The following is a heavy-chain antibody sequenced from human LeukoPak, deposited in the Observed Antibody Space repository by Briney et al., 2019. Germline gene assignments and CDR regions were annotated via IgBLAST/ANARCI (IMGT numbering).Heavy chain of an antibody. Sequence: PSETLSLTCTVSGYSISSGYDWGWMRPAPGKGLEWLGSISQSGNTYNNPSLKSRVTLSVDTSKNQVSLKLTSVTAADTAVYYCARSEINDYFKYWGQGILVTVST. CDR2: ISQSGNT. CDR1: GYSISSGYD. J-gene: IGHJ4*02. D-gene: IGHD3-16*01. CDR3: ARSEINDYFKY. V-gene: IGHV4-38-2*02.